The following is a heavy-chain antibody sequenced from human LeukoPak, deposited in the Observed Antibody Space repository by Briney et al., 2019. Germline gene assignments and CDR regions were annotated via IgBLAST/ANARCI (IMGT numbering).Heavy chain of an antibody. CDR2: MTPNSGYT. D-gene: IGHD2-2*01. CDR3: ARNEYASGIFDY. J-gene: IGHJ4*02. CDR1: GYTFTSYD. V-gene: IGHV1-8*01. Sequence: GASVKVSCKASGYTFTSYDINWVRQAAGQGLEWVGWMTPNSGYTGFAQKFQGRVTMTRDISISTAFLELSSLTSEDTAVYYCARNEYASGIFDYWGQGVLVTVSP.